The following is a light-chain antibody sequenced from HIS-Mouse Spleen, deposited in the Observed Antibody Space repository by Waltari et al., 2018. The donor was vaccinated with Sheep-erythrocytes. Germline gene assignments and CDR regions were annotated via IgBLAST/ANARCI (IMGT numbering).Light chain of an antibody. V-gene: IGLV2-23*01. J-gene: IGLJ3*02. CDR3: SSYAGSSTPWV. Sequence: QSALTQPASVSGSPGQSITISCTGTSSDAGTYNLVSWYQQHPGKAPKLMIYEGSKRPSGVSNRFSGSKSGNTASLTISGLQAEDEADYYCSSYAGSSTPWVFGGGTKLTVL. CDR1: SSDAGTYNL. CDR2: EGS.